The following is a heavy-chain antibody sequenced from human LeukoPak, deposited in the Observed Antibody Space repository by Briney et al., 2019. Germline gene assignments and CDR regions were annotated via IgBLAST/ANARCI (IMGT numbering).Heavy chain of an antibody. CDR1: GFSFSGYS. CDR2: ISTTSDYI. V-gene: IGHV3-21*01. J-gene: IGHJ4*02. Sequence: GGSLRLSCAASGFSFSGYSMNWVRQAPGKGLEWVSSISTTSDYIHYADSLKGRVAISRDNAKNSLYLQMNSLRAEDTAIYYCARGGIYSQGFDYWGQGSLVTVSS. D-gene: IGHD6-13*01. CDR3: ARGGIYSQGFDY.